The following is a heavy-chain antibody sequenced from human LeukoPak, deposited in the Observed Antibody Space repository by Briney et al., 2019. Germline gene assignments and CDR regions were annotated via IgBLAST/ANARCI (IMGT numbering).Heavy chain of an antibody. CDR2: IGTASDT. D-gene: IGHD1-1*01. CDR3: ARGPPRGKYYYMDV. CDR1: GFTFSSFD. Sequence: GGSLRLSCAASGFTFSSFDMHWVRQPTGQGLEWVSTIGTASDTYYPGSVEGRFTLSRDNAMNSLYLQMNSPTAGDTAVYYCARGPPRGKYYYMDVWGKGTTVTVSS. V-gene: IGHV3-13*01. J-gene: IGHJ6*03.